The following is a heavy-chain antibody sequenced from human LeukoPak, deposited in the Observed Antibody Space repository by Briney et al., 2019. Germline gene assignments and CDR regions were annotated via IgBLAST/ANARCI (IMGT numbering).Heavy chain of an antibody. CDR3: ARDYGDYFDY. CDR1: GVSISNYY. Sequence: SETLSLTCTVSGVSISNYYWSWIRQPPGKGLEWIGYIYYSGSTNYNPSLKSRVIISVDTSKNQFSLKLSSVAAADTAVYYCARDYGDYFDYWGQGTLVTVSS. J-gene: IGHJ4*02. CDR2: IYYSGST. V-gene: IGHV4-59*01. D-gene: IGHD4-17*01.